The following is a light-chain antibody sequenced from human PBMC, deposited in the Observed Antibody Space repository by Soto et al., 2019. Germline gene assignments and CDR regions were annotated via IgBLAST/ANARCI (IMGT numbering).Light chain of an antibody. V-gene: IGKV3-15*01. Sequence: VLTPSPPTLSVSPGVRATLSCRASQSVSIKLAWYQQKPGQAPRLLIYDTSTRATGIPARFSGSGSGTEFTLTISSLQSEDFAVYYCQQYNKLPPITFGQGTRLEI. CDR1: QSVSIK. CDR3: QQYNKLPPIT. CDR2: DTS. J-gene: IGKJ5*01.